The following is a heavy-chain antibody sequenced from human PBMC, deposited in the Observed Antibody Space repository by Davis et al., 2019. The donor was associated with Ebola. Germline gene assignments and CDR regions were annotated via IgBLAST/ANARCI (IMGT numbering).Heavy chain of an antibody. CDR1: GGSIISSSSY. CDR2: IYYSGIT. D-gene: IGHD6-19*01. J-gene: IGHJ6*04. V-gene: IGHV4-39*01. Sequence: SETLSLTCTVSGGSIISSSSYWGWIRQPPRKGLEWIGSIYYSGITYYNPSLKSRVTISVDTSKNQFSLKLRSVTAADTAVYYCARGDIAVAGPELLYYYYGMDVWGKGTTVTVSS. CDR3: ARGDIAVAGPELLYYYYGMDV.